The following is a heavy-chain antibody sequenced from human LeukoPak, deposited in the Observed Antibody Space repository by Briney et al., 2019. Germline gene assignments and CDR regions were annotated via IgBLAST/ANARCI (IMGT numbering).Heavy chain of an antibody. D-gene: IGHD3-22*01. CDR3: AKGRNYFDSSVFQH. V-gene: IGHV3-23*01. CDR2: ISGSGGST. J-gene: IGHJ1*01. Sequence: GGSLRLSCAASGFTFSSYAMSWVRQAPGKGLEWVSGISGSGGSTYYADSVKGRFTISRDNSKNTLNLQVNSLRGEDTAVYYCAKGRNYFDSSVFQHWGQGTLVTVSS. CDR1: GFTFSSYA.